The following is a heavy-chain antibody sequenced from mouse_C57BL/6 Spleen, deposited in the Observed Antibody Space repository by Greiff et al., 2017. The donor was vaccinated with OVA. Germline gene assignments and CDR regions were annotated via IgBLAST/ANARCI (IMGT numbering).Heavy chain of an antibody. CDR1: GFTFSSYA. Sequence: EVNVVESGGGLVKPGGSLKLSCAASGFTFSSYAMSWVRQTPEKRLEWVATISDGGSYTYYPDNVKGRFTISRDNAKNNLYLQMSHLKSEDTAMYYCARDTYDYDFDYWGQGTTLTVSS. CDR2: ISDGGSYT. CDR3: ARDTYDYDFDY. V-gene: IGHV5-4*01. J-gene: IGHJ2*01. D-gene: IGHD2-4*01.